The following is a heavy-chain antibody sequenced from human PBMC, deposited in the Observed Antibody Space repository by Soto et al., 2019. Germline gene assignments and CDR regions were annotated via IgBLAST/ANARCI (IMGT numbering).Heavy chain of an antibody. CDR2: IIVENGNT. J-gene: IGHJ3*01. CDR1: GGTFSSYA. D-gene: IGHD2-21*01. V-gene: IGHV1-3*01. Sequence: ASVKVSCKASGGTFSSYAISWVRQAPGQGLEWMGWIIVENGNTKYSQNFQGRLTITRDTSASTVYMDLRSLKLEDTAVYYCARLRFCGGDSCYPLDVWGQGSKVTVSS. CDR3: ARLRFCGGDSCYPLDV.